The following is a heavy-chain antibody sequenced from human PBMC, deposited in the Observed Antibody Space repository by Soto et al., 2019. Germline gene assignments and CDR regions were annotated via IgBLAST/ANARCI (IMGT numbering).Heavy chain of an antibody. CDR3: ARGGGSYYIAY. CDR2: VYPSGTT. Sequence: QVQLQESGPGRVKPSETLSLTCSVSGGSVSSGSYSWSWMRQPPGKGLEWIGYVYPSGTTNYNPSLKSRVTLSVDTSKSQFSLKLSSVTAADTAVYYCARGGGSYYIAYWGQGTLVTVSS. J-gene: IGHJ4*02. CDR1: GGSVSSGSYS. D-gene: IGHD1-26*01. V-gene: IGHV4-61*01.